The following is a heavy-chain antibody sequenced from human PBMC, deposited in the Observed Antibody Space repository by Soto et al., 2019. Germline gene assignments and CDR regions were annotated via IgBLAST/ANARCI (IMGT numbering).Heavy chain of an antibody. V-gene: IGHV1-58*01. CDR3: AADPYCGGDCYFDY. CDR1: GFTFFTSA. Sequence: SVKVSCKASGFTFFTSAVQCLRQARGQRLEWIGWIAVGSGNTNYAQKFQERVTITRDMSTNTAYMELSSLRSEDTALYYCAADPYCGGDCYFDYWGQGIMVTVSS. CDR2: IAVGSGNT. J-gene: IGHJ4*02. D-gene: IGHD2-21*02.